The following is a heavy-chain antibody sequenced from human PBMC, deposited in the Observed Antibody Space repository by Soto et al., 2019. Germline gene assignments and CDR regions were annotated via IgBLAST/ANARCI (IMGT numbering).Heavy chain of an antibody. V-gene: IGHV1-18*04. CDR1: GYTFTSYC. Sequence: QVQLVQSGAEVKKPGAAVKVSCKASGYTFTSYCISWVRQAPGQGLEWMGWISAYTGNTNYAQKVQGRVPMTPDTSTSTAYMELRSLRSHATAVYYCARDFIPEYGDYAGGYYGMEVWGQGTTVTVSS. CDR3: ARDFIPEYGDYAGGYYGMEV. CDR2: ISAYTGNT. J-gene: IGHJ6*02. D-gene: IGHD4-17*01.